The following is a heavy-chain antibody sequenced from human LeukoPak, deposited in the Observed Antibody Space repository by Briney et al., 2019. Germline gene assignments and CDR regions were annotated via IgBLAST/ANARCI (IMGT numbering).Heavy chain of an antibody. CDR2: MNPNSGNT. J-gene: IGHJ6*02. CDR3: ARAPGSGSPDDYYGMDV. CDR1: GYTFTIYD. D-gene: IGHD1-26*01. Sequence: ASVTVSCKASGYTFTIYDINWVRQAPGQGLEWMGWMNPNSGNTGYAQKFQGRVTMTRNTFISTAYMELSSLRSEDTAVYYCARAPGSGSPDDYYGMDVWGQGTTVTVSS. V-gene: IGHV1-8*01.